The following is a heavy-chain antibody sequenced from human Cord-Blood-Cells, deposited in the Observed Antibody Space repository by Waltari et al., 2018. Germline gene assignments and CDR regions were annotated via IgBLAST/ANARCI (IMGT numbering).Heavy chain of an antibody. D-gene: IGHD3-22*01. CDR2: IYYSGST. CDR1: GGSISSSSYY. Sequence: PGLVKPSETLSLTCTVSGGSISSSSYYWGWIRQPPGKGLEWIGSIYYSGSTYYNPSLKSRVTISVDTSKNQFSLKLSSVTAADTAVYYCASTAPYYYDSSGYYYFDYWGQGTLVTVSS. V-gene: IGHV4-39*01. J-gene: IGHJ4*02. CDR3: ASTAPYYYDSSGYYYFDY.